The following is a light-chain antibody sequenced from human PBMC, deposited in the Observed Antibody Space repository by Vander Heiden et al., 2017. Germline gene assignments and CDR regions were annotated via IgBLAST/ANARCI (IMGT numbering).Light chain of an antibody. CDR3: QQGYSTPYR. Sequence: DVPMTQAPSSLSASVGDRVTITCRASQSISNFLNWYQQKPGKAPKVLIYDTSNLQSGVPSRFSGSGSGTDFTLTISSLQPEDFATYHCQQGYSTPYRFGQGTKLEIK. CDR2: DTS. J-gene: IGKJ2*03. V-gene: IGKV1-39*01. CDR1: QSISNF.